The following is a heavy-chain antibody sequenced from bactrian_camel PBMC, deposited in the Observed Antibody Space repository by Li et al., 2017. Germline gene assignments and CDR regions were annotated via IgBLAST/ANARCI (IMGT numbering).Heavy chain of an antibody. Sequence: VQLVESGGGLVQPGESLRPSCVASGITFSRHDMSWVRQAPGKEVEWVAGITSLPSLFRAASYADSVKGRFTISHDNAKNTAYLQMDNLKPEDSGMYICAAELRPDYVLQARNILRPIGYNRWGRGTQVTVS. V-gene: IGHV3S40*01. CDR3: AAELRPDYVLQARNILRPIGYNR. CDR2: ITSLPSLFRAA. J-gene: IGHJ4*01. CDR1: GITFSRHD. D-gene: IGHD4*01.